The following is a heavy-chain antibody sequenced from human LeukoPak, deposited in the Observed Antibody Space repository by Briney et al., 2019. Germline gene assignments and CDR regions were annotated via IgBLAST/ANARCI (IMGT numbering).Heavy chain of an antibody. Sequence: SETLSLTCTVSGGSISSYYWSWIRQPPGKGLEWIGYIYTSGGTNYNPSLKSRVTISVDTSKNQFSLKLSSVTAADTAVYYCARHRGRPQTTVTYNWFDPWGQGTLVTVSS. CDR2: IYTSGGT. CDR3: ARHRGRPQTTVTYNWFDP. CDR1: GGSISSYY. D-gene: IGHD4-11*01. V-gene: IGHV4-4*09. J-gene: IGHJ5*02.